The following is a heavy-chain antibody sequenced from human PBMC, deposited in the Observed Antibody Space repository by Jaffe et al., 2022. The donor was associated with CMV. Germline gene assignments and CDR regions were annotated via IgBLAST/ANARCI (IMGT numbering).Heavy chain of an antibody. J-gene: IGHJ3*02. CDR2: IKQDGSEK. CDR1: GFTFSSYW. V-gene: IGHV3-7*01. CDR3: ASSYYYGSGSQGAFDI. D-gene: IGHD3-10*01. Sequence: EVQLVESGGGLVQPGGSLRLSCAASGFTFSSYWMSWVRQAPGKGLEWVANIKQDGSEKYYVDSVKGRFTISRDNAKNSLYLQMNSLRAEDTAVYYCASSYYYGSGSQGAFDIWGQGTMVTVSS.